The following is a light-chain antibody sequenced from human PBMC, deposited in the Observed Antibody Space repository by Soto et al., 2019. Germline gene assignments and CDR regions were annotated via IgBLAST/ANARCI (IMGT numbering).Light chain of an antibody. V-gene: IGKV3-11*01. CDR2: DAS. CDR3: QQRSDWPPGT. J-gene: IGKJ4*01. Sequence: EIVLTQSPATLSLSPGERATLSCRASQGVGSYLAWYQQKPGQAPRLLIYDASHRATDIPARFSGSGSGTDFTLTISSLEPEDFAGYYCQQRSDWPPGTFGGGTKVEIK. CDR1: QGVGSY.